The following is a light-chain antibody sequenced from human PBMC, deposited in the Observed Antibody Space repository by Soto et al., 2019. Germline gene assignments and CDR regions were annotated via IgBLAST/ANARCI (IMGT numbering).Light chain of an antibody. J-gene: IGLJ1*01. CDR2: EVT. CDR1: SRDVGRYNL. CDR3: CSYAGIYV. V-gene: IGLV2-23*02. Sequence: QSVLTQPASVSGSPGQSITISCTGTSRDVGRYNLVSWYQQHPGKAPKLMIYEVTKRPSGVSHSFSGSKSGTTASLTISGLQAEDEADYYCCSYAGIYVFGSGTKVTVL.